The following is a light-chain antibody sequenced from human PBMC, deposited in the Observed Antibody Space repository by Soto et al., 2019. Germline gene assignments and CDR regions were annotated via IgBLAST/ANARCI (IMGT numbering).Light chain of an antibody. Sequence: EIVLTQSPATLSLSPGERATLSCRASQSVSSYLAWYQQKPGQAPRLLISDAANRATGNPARFSGSGSGTDVTLTSSSREPEDFAVYDWQQRRNWPPLTFGGGTKVEIK. CDR3: QQRRNWPPLT. V-gene: IGKV3-11*01. CDR2: DAA. CDR1: QSVSSY. J-gene: IGKJ4*01.